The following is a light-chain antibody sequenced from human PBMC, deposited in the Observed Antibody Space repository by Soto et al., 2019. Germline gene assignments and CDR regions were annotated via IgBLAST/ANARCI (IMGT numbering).Light chain of an antibody. CDR3: CSYAGSYTFV. Sequence: QSVLTQPASVSGSPGQSITISCTGTSSDVGNYNYVSWHQQHPGKAPKVIIYEVSNRPSGISTRFSGSKSANTASLTISGLQPEDEADYYCCSYAGSYTFVFGIGTKVTVL. V-gene: IGLV2-14*01. CDR2: EVS. J-gene: IGLJ1*01. CDR1: SSDVGNYNY.